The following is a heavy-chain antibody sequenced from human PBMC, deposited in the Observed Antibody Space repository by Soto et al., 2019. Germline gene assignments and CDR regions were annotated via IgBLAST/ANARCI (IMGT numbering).Heavy chain of an antibody. Sequence: GGSLRLSCAASGFTFSSYGMHWVRQAPGKGLEWVAVIWYDGSNKYYADSVKGRFTISRDNSKNTLYLQMNSLRAEDTAVYYCARDRYCSGGSCYSPNFDYWGQGTLVTVSS. CDR1: GFTFSSYG. CDR3: ARDRYCSGGSCYSPNFDY. CDR2: IWYDGSNK. D-gene: IGHD2-15*01. J-gene: IGHJ4*02. V-gene: IGHV3-33*01.